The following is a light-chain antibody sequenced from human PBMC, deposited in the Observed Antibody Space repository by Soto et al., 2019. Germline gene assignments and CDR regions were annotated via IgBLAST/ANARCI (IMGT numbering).Light chain of an antibody. CDR2: GAS. V-gene: IGKV3-20*01. J-gene: IGKJ4*01. CDR1: QSVSSSY. CDR3: QQYGSSPALT. Sequence: EIVLTQSPGTLSLSPGERATLSCRASQSVSSSYLAWYQQKPGQAPRLLIYGASSRATGIPDRFSGSGSGTDCTLAISRLEPEDFAVDYCQQYGSSPALTFGGGTKVEIK.